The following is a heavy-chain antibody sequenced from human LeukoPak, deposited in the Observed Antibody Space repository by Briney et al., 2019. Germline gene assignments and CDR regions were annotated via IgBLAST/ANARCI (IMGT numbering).Heavy chain of an antibody. CDR3: ARIVCSSTSCYFDY. D-gene: IGHD2-2*01. CDR2: IYYSGST. J-gene: IGHJ4*02. V-gene: IGHV4-61*01. Sequence: SETLSLTCTVSGGSVSSGSYYWSWIRQPPGKGLEWIGYIYYSGSTNYNPSLKSRVTISVDTSKNQFSLKLSSVTAADTAVYYCARIVCSSTSCYFDYWGRGNLVTVSS. CDR1: GGSVSSGSYY.